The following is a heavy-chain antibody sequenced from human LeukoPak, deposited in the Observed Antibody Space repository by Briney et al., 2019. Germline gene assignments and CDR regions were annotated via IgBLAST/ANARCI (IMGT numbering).Heavy chain of an antibody. CDR2: ISRTGNIV. CDR1: GFSFSNYS. Sequence: GGSLRLSCVATGFSFSNYSMHWVRQAPGKGLEWVSYISRTGNIVYYADSVKGRFTISRDNAKDSLFLQMDSLRDEDTAVYYCANLTHWGQGILVTVSS. CDR3: ANLTH. D-gene: IGHD2-21*02. J-gene: IGHJ4*02. V-gene: IGHV3-48*02.